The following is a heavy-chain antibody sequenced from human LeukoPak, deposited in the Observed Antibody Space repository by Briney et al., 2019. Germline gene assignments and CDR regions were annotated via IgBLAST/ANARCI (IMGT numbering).Heavy chain of an antibody. V-gene: IGHV3-23*01. CDR3: ARDQKSRTYYDSSGYYFFDY. D-gene: IGHD3-22*01. J-gene: IGHJ4*02. Sequence: GGSLRLSCAASGFTFSSCGMSWVRQAPGKGLEWVSTISASGYNTYYAGSVQGRFTISRDNAKNSLYLQMNSLRAEDTAVYYCARDQKSRTYYDSSGYYFFDYWGQGTLVTVSS. CDR2: ISASGYNT. CDR1: GFTFSSCG.